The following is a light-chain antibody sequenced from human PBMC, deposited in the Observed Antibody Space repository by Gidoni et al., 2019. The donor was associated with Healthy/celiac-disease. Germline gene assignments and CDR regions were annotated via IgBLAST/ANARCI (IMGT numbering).Light chain of an antibody. J-gene: IGLJ3*02. Sequence: QSVLTQTPSVSGAPGQRVPISCTGSSANIGAGYDVHWYQQLPVTAPKLLIYGNSNRPSGVPDRFSGSKSGTSASLAITGLQAEDEADYYCQSYDSSLSGSWVFGGGTKLTVL. CDR2: GNS. V-gene: IGLV1-40*01. CDR3: QSYDSSLSGSWV. CDR1: SANIGAGYD.